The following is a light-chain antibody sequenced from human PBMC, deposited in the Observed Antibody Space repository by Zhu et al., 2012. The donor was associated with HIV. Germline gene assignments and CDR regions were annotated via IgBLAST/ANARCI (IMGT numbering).Light chain of an antibody. J-gene: IGKJ4*01. CDR1: QSVSSN. Sequence: EIVMTQSPATLSVSPGERATLSCRASQSVSSNLAWYQQKPGQAPRLLIYGASTRATGIPARFSGSGSGTDFTLTISSLEPEDFGIYYCQQRGNSLTFGGGTKVEIK. V-gene: IGKV3-15*01. CDR2: GAS. CDR3: QQRGNSLT.